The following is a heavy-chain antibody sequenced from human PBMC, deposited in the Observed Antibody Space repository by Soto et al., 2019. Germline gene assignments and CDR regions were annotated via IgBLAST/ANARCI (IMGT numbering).Heavy chain of an antibody. CDR2: INPNSGDR. J-gene: IGHJ4*02. CDR3: AREPIVNWGKFYFDY. Sequence: ASVKVSCKASGYTFTGSYVHRVRQAPGQGLEWMGWINPNSGDRSYAQKFQGRVTMTRDTSINTAYMDLNRLRSDDTAVYYCAREPIVNWGKFYFDYWGQGTLVTVSS. CDR1: GYTFTGSY. D-gene: IGHD7-27*01. V-gene: IGHV1-2*02.